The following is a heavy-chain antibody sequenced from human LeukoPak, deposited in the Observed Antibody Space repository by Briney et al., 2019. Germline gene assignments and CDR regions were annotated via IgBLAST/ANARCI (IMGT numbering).Heavy chain of an antibody. J-gene: IGHJ5*02. D-gene: IGHD6-13*01. CDR3: AVIAAAGTFRQFDP. CDR2: INPNSGGT. V-gene: IGHV1-2*02. CDR1: GYTFTGYY. Sequence: ASVKLSCTASGYTFTGYYMHWVRRAPGQGLGWMGWINPNSGGTNYTQEFQARVTMTRDTSISTAYMEVSRLRADDTAVYCCAVIAAAGTFRQFDPWRQGTLVTVSS.